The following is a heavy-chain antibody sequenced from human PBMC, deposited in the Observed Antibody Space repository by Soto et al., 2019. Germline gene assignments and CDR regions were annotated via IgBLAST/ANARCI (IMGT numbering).Heavy chain of an antibody. J-gene: IGHJ4*02. CDR1: VLTFSSYP. Sequence: PGCRLRQSGSAAVLTFSSYPMHWVRQAPGKGLEYVSAISSNGGSTYYANSVKGRFTISRDNSKNTLYLQMGSLRAEDMAVYYCARGPGYYFDYWGQGT. CDR3: ARGPGYYFDY. V-gene: IGHV3-64*01. CDR2: ISSNGGST.